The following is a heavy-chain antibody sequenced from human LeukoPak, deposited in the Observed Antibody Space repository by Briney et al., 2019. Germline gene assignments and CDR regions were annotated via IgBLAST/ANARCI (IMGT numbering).Heavy chain of an antibody. CDR2: GST. Sequence: SETLSLTCTVPGDSRSSITYYWAWFRQPPGKGLEWIGSGSTYYNPSLKSRVIMSADMSSNQFSLKLTSVTAADTAVYYCARQGEDYYGSGSYYFDSWGQGTLVSLSA. CDR3: ARQGEDYYGSGSYYFDS. V-gene: IGHV4-39*01. CDR1: GDSRSSITYY. D-gene: IGHD3-10*01. J-gene: IGHJ4*02.